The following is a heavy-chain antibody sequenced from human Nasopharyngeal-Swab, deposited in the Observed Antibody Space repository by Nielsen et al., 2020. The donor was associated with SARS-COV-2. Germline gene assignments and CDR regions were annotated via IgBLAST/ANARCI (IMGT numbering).Heavy chain of an antibody. J-gene: IGHJ1*01. CDR3: ARDREYFQH. CDR2: IYYSGST. Sequence: PGKGLEWIGYIYYSGSTCYNPSLKSRVTISVDTSKNQFSLKLSSVTAADTAVYYCARDREYFQHWGQGTLVTVSS. V-gene: IGHV4-31*02.